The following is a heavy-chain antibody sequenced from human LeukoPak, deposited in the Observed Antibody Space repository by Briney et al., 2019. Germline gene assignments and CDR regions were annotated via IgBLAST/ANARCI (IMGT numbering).Heavy chain of an antibody. CDR2: IYTTGST. CDR3: ARAERTVNVFDS. V-gene: IGHV4-4*07. D-gene: IGHD3-10*02. CDR1: DGSMISYH. J-gene: IGHJ3*01. Sequence: PSETLSLTCSVSDGSMISYHWSWIRQPAGKGLEWIGRIYTTGSTDYNPSLMSRVTMSADTSKNQFSLKLRSVTAADTAVYYCARAERTVNVFDSWGQGTIVTVSS.